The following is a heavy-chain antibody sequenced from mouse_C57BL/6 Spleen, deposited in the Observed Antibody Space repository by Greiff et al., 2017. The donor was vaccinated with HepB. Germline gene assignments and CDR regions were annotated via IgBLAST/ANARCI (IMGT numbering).Heavy chain of an antibody. CDR2: IDPEDGDT. CDR1: GYTFTDYY. D-gene: IGHD1-1*01. J-gene: IGHJ3*01. Sequence: EVQLQHSGPELVKPGASVKISCKASGYTFTDYYMNWVKQRPEQGLEWIGRIDPEDGDTEYAPKFQGKATMTADTSSNTAYLQLSSLTSEDTAVYYCTHYGSSWFAYWGQGTLVTVSA. CDR3: THYGSSWFAY. V-gene: IGHV14-1*01.